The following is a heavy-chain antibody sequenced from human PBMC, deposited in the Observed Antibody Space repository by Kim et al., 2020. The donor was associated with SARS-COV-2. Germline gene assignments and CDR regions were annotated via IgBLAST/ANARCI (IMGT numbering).Heavy chain of an antibody. CDR3: ARDRRYGSGSYYHYYYGMDV. CDR1: GGSISSSNW. D-gene: IGHD3-10*01. Sequence: SETLSLTCAISGGSISSSNWWSWVRQPPGKGLEWIGEIYHSGSTNYNPSLKSRVTISVDKSKNQFSLKLSSVTAADTAVYYCARDRRYGSGSYYHYYYGMDVWGQGTTVTVSS. CDR2: IYHSGST. J-gene: IGHJ6*02. V-gene: IGHV4-4*02.